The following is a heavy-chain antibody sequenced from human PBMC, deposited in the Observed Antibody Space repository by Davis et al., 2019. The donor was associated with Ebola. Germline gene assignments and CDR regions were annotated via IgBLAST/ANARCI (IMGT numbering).Heavy chain of an antibody. Sequence: GESLKISCAASGFTFSRYGMHWVRQAPGKGLEWVAVIWYDGSNKYYADSVKGRFTISRDNSKNTLYLQMNSLRAEDTAVYYCNHGGNSGDYWGQGTLVTVSS. V-gene: IGHV3-33*01. D-gene: IGHD4-23*01. J-gene: IGHJ4*02. CDR2: IWYDGSNK. CDR3: NHGGNSGDY. CDR1: GFTFSRYG.